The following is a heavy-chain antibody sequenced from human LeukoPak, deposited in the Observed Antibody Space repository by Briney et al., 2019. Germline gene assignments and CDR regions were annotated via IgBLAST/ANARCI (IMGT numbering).Heavy chain of an antibody. J-gene: IGHJ5*02. D-gene: IGHD4-11*01. CDR1: GFTVSNNY. Sequence: TGGSLRLSCAASGFTVSNNYMSWVRQAPGKKLEWVSDIYSDGTTFYADSVKGRFTISRDNSKNTLYLQMNSLRAEDTAVYYCAKLPGTTLKYNWFDPWGQGTLVTVSS. V-gene: IGHV3-53*01. CDR3: AKLPGTTLKYNWFDP. CDR2: IYSDGTT.